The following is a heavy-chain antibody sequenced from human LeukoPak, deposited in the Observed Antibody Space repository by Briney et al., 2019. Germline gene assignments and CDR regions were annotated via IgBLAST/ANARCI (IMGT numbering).Heavy chain of an antibody. J-gene: IGHJ4*02. V-gene: IGHV3-30*18. CDR3: AKDPYHDY. CDR2: ISYDGSAK. CDR1: GFTFSSYS. Sequence: PGGSLRLSCAASGFTFSSYSMNWVRQAPGKGLEWVAVISYDGSAKLYADSVKGRFTISRDTSKNTMDLQMNSLRNEDTAVYYCAKDPYHDYWGQGTLVTVSS.